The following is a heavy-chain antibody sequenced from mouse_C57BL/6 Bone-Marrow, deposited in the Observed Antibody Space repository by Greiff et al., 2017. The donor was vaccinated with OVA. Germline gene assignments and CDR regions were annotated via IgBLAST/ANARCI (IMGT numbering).Heavy chain of an antibody. CDR3: ARSITTVEYFDY. V-gene: IGHV1-66*01. D-gene: IGHD1-1*01. J-gene: IGHJ2*01. CDR2: IYPGSGNT. CDR1: GYSFTSYY. Sequence: VQLMESGPELVKPGASVKISCKASGYSFTSYYIHWVKQRPGQGLEWIGWIYPGSGNTKYNEKFKGKATLTADTSSSTAYMQLSSLTSEDSAVYYCARSITTVEYFDYWGQGTTLTVSS.